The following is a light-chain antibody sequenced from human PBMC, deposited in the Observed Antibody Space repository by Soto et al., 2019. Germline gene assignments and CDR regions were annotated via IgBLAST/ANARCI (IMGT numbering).Light chain of an antibody. CDR2: DAS. CDR1: QSVSSY. Sequence: EIVLTQSPATLSLSPGERVTLSCRASQSVSSYLAWYQQKPGQAPRLLIYDASNRATGIPARFSGSGSGTDFTLTISSLEPEDFAVYYCQQRSNWPRTFGQGTRLEI. J-gene: IGKJ5*01. V-gene: IGKV3-11*01. CDR3: QQRSNWPRT.